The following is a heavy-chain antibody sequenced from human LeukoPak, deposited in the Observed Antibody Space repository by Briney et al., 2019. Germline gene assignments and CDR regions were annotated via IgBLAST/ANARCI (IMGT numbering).Heavy chain of an antibody. Sequence: PGGSLRLSCVASGFTVSSHYMSWVRQAPGKGLEWVSLLYTDYTTYYADSVEGRFTISTDDSKNTIYLHMNSLRDEDTAVYYCARGGVNYWNPRYWGQGTLVTVSS. CDR2: LYTDYTT. D-gene: IGHD1-1*01. CDR3: ARGGVNYWNPRY. V-gene: IGHV3-53*01. J-gene: IGHJ4*02. CDR1: GFTVSSHY.